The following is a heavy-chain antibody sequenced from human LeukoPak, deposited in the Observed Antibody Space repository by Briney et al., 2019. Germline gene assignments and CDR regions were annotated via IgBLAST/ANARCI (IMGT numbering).Heavy chain of an antibody. CDR2: VHTSGNP. CDR1: GASISSGSDY. Sequence: SQTLSLTCSVSGASISSGSDYWSWIRQPAGKALEWIGRVHTSGNPNYNPSLESRVSISIDRSKNQFSLELNSVTAADTAVYYCARDGGDLGPGTIRGARFYYYYMDVWGKGTTVIVSS. D-gene: IGHD3-16*01. J-gene: IGHJ6*03. CDR3: ARDGGDLGPGTIRGARFYYYYMDV. V-gene: IGHV4-61*02.